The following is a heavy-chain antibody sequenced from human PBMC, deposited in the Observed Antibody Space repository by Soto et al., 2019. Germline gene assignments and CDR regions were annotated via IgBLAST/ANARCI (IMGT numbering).Heavy chain of an antibody. J-gene: IGHJ6*02. CDR1: GGSISSYY. D-gene: IGHD2-15*01. CDR2: IYYSGST. V-gene: IGHV4-59*01. CDR3: ARDRGYCSGGSCYSPLYYYGMDV. Sequence: SETLSLTCTVSGGSISSYYWSWIRQPPGKGLEWIGYIYYSGSTNYNPSLKSRVTISVDTSKNQFSLKLSSVTAADTAVYYCARDRGYCSGGSCYSPLYYYGMDVWGQGTTVTVSS.